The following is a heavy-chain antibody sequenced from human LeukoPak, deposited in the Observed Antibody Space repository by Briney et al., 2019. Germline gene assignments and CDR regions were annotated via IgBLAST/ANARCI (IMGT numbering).Heavy chain of an antibody. V-gene: IGHV4-34*01. J-gene: IGHJ4*02. D-gene: IGHD3-10*01. CDR1: AGSFSGYY. CDR3: ARDHYYGSGSYSDY. Sequence: SETLSLTCAVYAGSFSGYYWSWIRQPPGKGLEWIGEINHSGSTNYNPSLKSRVTISVDTSKNQFSLKLSSVTAADTAVYYCARDHYYGSGSYSDYWGQGTLVTVSS. CDR2: INHSGST.